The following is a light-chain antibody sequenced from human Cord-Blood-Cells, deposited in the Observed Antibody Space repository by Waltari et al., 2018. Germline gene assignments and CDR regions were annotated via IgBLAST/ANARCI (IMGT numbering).Light chain of an antibody. CDR2: SNN. CDR3: AAWDDSLNGYV. J-gene: IGLJ1*01. Sequence: QSVLTQPPLASGTPGQRVTVSCSGRSSNIGSNTVNWYQQLPGTAPKLLIYSNNQRPSGVPDRFSGSKSGTSASLAISGLQSEDEADYYCAAWDDSLNGYVFGTGTKVTVL. CDR1: SSNIGSNT. V-gene: IGLV1-44*01.